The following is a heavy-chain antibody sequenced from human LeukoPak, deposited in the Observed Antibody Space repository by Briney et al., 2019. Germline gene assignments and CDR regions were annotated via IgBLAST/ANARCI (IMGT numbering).Heavy chain of an antibody. J-gene: IGHJ4*02. CDR1: GYSISSAYY. D-gene: IGHD6-13*01. V-gene: IGHV4-38-2*02. CDR2: IYHSGST. Sequence: SETLSLTCTVSGYSISSAYYWGWIRQPPGTGLEWIGSIYHSGSTYYNPSLKSRVTISVDTSKNQFSLKLSSVTAADTAMYYCASGSAVAAAGDHWGQGTLVTVSS. CDR3: ASGSAVAAAGDH.